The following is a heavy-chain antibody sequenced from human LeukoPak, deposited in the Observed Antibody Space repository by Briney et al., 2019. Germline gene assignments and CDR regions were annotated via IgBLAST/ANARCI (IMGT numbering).Heavy chain of an antibody. V-gene: IGHV3-30*18. CDR2: ISYDGSNK. CDR1: GFTFSSYG. J-gene: IGHJ6*02. D-gene: IGHD3-3*01. CDR3: AKEDDFWSGYYHYYHGMDV. Sequence: GRSLRLSYAASGFTFSSYGMHWVRQAPGKGLEWVAVISYDGSNKYYADSVKGRFTISRDNSKNTLYLQMNSLRAEDTAVYYCAKEDDFWSGYYHYYHGMDVWGQGTTVTVSS.